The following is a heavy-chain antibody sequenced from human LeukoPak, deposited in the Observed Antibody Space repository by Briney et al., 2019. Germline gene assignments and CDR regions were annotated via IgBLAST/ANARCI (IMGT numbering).Heavy chain of an antibody. CDR2: ISYDGSNK. CDR3: AKDALVVVTNIYSDY. Sequence: GRSLRLSCAASGFTFSSYGMHWVRQAPGKGLEWVAVISYDGSNKYYADSVKGRFTISRDNSKNTLYLQMNSLRAEDTAVYYCAKDALVVVTNIYSDYWGQGSLVTVSS. CDR1: GFTFSSYG. D-gene: IGHD3-22*01. J-gene: IGHJ4*02. V-gene: IGHV3-30*18.